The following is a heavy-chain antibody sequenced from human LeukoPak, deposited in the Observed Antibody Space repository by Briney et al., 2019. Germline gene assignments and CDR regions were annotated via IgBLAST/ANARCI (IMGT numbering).Heavy chain of an antibody. J-gene: IGHJ4*02. CDR1: GFTLSTYT. CDR2: ISSSNSYI. Sequence: PGGSLRLSCAASGFTLSTYTMHWVRQAPGKGLEWVSSISSSNSYIYYADSVKGRFTISRDNAKNSLYLQMNSLRAEDTAVYYCARARTYSGYDGGYFFDYWGQGTLVTVSS. CDR3: ARARTYSGYDGGYFFDY. V-gene: IGHV3-21*01. D-gene: IGHD5-12*01.